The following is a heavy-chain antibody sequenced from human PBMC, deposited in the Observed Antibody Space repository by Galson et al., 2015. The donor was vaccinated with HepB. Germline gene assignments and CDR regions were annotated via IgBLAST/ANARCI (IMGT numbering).Heavy chain of an antibody. D-gene: IGHD1-26*01. CDR3: ARRGRGSYSRFDY. V-gene: IGHV1-2*02. J-gene: IGHJ4*02. Sequence: SVKVSCKASGYTFTGYYMHWVRQAPGQGLEWMGWINPNSGGTNYAQKFQGRVTMTRDTSISTAYMELSRLRSDDTAVYYCARRGRGSYSRFDYWGQGTLVTVSS. CDR2: INPNSGGT. CDR1: GYTFTGYY.